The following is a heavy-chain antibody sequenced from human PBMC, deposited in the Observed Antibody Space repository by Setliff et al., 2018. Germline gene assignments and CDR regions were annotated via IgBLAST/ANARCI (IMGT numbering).Heavy chain of an antibody. CDR3: ARGRPTANPYYYYYMDV. V-gene: IGHV1-3*01. CDR2: INPGNGNT. Sequence: ASVKVSCKASGYTFTDYAMHWVRQAPGQRLEWMGWINPGNGNTKYSQKFQGRVTITRDTSASTAYMDLSSLRSDDMAVYYCARGRPTANPYYYYYMDVWGKGTTVTVSS. CDR1: GYTFTDYA. D-gene: IGHD4-4*01. J-gene: IGHJ6*03.